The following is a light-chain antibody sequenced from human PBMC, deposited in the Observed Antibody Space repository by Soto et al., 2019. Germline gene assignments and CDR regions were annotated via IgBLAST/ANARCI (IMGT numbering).Light chain of an antibody. Sequence: QSALTQPACVSGSPGQSITISCTGTSSDVGGYNYVSWYQQHPGKAPKLMIYEVSNRPSGVSNRFSGSKSGNTASLTISGLQAEDEADYYCSSYTSSSTRVVFGGGAKLTVL. V-gene: IGLV2-14*01. J-gene: IGLJ2*01. CDR3: SSYTSSSTRVV. CDR1: SSDVGGYNY. CDR2: EVS.